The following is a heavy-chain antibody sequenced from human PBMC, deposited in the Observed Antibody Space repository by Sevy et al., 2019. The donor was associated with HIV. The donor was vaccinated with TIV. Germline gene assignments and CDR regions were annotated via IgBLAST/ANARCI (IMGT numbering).Heavy chain of an antibody. Sequence: GGSLRLSCAASGFTFSSYAMHWVRQAPGKGLEWVAVISYDGSNKYYADSVKGRFTISRDNSKNTLYLQMNSLRAEDTAVYYCARVGRYYYDGSGYLQLWGQGTLVTVSS. CDR3: ARVGRYYYDGSGYLQL. D-gene: IGHD3-22*01. V-gene: IGHV3-30-3*01. J-gene: IGHJ4*02. CDR1: GFTFSSYA. CDR2: ISYDGSNK.